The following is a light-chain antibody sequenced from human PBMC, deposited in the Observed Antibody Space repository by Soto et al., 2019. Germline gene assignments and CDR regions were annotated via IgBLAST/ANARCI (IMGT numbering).Light chain of an antibody. CDR3: QHPHSFRHT. Sequence: DLQMTQSPSSVSASVGDSVTITCRASRDISSWLAWYQQRPGKAPKLLIYTASSLRSGIPLRFSGSHSETEFTLTISRLQREDFATYFCQHPHSFRHTVGQGTRLEI. CDR1: RDISSW. J-gene: IGKJ5*01. V-gene: IGKV1D-12*01. CDR2: TAS.